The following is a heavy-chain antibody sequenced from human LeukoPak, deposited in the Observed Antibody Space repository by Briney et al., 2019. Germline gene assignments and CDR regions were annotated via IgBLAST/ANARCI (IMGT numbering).Heavy chain of an antibody. D-gene: IGHD6-19*01. J-gene: IGHJ4*02. CDR2: IKPDGSET. CDR1: GFMFNDYW. V-gene: IGHV3-7*01. CDR3: GGFEYEAGLGW. Sequence: GGSLRLSCAASGFMFNDYWMMWVRQAPGEGLEWVANIKPDGSETYYMGSVRGRFTISRDNAKNLLYLQMNNLRGEDTAVYYCGGFEYEAGLGWWGQGTLVAVS.